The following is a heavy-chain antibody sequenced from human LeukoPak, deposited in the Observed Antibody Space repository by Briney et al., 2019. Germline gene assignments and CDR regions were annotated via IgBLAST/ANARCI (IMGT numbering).Heavy chain of an antibody. V-gene: IGHV3-20*04. CDR3: ARLYSGSCPDY. CDR1: GFSFDDYD. Sequence: GGSLRLSCVASGFSFDDYDMTWVRHTPGKGLECVSSITWNGGSTGYADSVKGRFTISRDNAKKSLYLQLNSLRVEDTALYYCARLYSGSCPDYWGQGTLVTVSS. CDR2: ITWNGGST. J-gene: IGHJ4*02. D-gene: IGHD1-26*01.